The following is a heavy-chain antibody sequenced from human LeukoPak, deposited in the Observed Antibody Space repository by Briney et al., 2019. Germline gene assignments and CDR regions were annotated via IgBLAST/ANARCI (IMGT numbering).Heavy chain of an antibody. CDR2: IKKDGSVK. V-gene: IGHV3-7*01. CDR3: ATYTNWVAGDV. D-gene: IGHD7-27*01. CDR1: GFSFSDSW. J-gene: IGHJ6*02. Sequence: GGSLRLSCVASGFSFSDSWMSWVRQAPGKGLEWVADIKKDGSVKDYVDSVKGRFTISRDNAKNSLYLQMDSLRAEDTAVYYCATYTNWVAGDVWGQETTVSVS.